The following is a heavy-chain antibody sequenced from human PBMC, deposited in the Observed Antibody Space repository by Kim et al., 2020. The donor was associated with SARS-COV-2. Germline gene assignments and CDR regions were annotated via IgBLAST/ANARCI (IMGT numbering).Heavy chain of an antibody. CDR2: LNTDGSST. CDR1: GFTFSNYW. J-gene: IGHJ6*02. V-gene: IGHV3-74*03. D-gene: IGHD5-12*01. CDR3: ARAGGGSPV. Sequence: GGSLRLSCAASGFTFSNYWMHWVRQAPGKGLVWVSRLNTDGSSTTYADSVKGRFTISRDDAKNTLYLQMNSLRAEDTAVYYCARAGGGSPVWGQGTTVT.